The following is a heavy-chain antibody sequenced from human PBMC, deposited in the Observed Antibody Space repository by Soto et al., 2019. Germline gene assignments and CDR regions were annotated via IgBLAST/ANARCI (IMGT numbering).Heavy chain of an antibody. CDR1: GGTFSSYT. V-gene: IGHV1-69*02. CDR2: IIPILCIA. D-gene: IGHD2-15*01. CDR3: ARSTRGYCSGGSCSTTFNWCDP. J-gene: IGHJ5*02. Sequence: QVQLVQSGAEVKKPGSSVKVSCKASGGTFSSYTISWVRQAPGQGLEWMGRIIPILCIANYAQKFQGRVTITADKSTSTAYMELSSLRSEDTAVYYCARSTRGYCSGGSCSTTFNWCDPWGQGTLVTVSS.